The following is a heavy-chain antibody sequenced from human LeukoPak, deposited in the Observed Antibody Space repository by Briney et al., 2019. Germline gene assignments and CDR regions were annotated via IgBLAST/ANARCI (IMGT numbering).Heavy chain of an antibody. CDR1: GGSFSGYY. D-gene: IGHD3-9*01. V-gene: IGHV4-34*01. CDR3: ARGFNDILTGYYYFDY. J-gene: IGHJ4*02. CDR2: INHSGST. Sequence: PSETLSLTCAVYGGSFSGYYWSWIRQPPGKGLEWIGEINHSGSTNYNPSLKSRVTTSVDTSKNQFSLKLSSVTAADTAVYCCARGFNDILTGYYYFDYWGQGTLVTVSS.